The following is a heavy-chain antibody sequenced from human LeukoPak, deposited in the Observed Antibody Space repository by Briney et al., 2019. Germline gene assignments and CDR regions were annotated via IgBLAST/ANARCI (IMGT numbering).Heavy chain of an antibody. CDR1: GFTVSTTY. V-gene: IGHV3-7*01. J-gene: IGHJ4*02. CDR2: IKQDGNEK. D-gene: IGHD3-10*01. CDR3: AREGPGLWFGELLNYFDY. Sequence: PGGSLRLSCAASGFTVSTTYMSWVRQAPGKGLEWVANIKQDGNEKYYVDSVKGRFTISRDNAKNSLYLQMNSLRAEDTAVYYCAREGPGLWFGELLNYFDYWGQGTLVTVSS.